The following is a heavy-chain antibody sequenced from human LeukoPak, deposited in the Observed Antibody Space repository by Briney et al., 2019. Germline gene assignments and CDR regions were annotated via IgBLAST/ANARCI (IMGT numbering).Heavy chain of an antibody. D-gene: IGHD3-3*01. Sequence: GASVKVSCKASGYTFTGYYIHWVRQAPGQGLEWMGWINPNSGGTNYAQKFQGRVTMTRDTSISTAYMELSRLRSDDTAVYYCARWYYDYGGALVYFDYWGQGTLVTVSS. V-gene: IGHV1-2*02. CDR3: ARWYYDYGGALVYFDY. J-gene: IGHJ4*02. CDR1: GYTFTGYY. CDR2: INPNSGGT.